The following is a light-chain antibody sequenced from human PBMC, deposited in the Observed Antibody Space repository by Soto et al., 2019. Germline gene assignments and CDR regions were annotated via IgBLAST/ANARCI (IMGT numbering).Light chain of an antibody. J-gene: IGLJ7*01. Sequence: QSVLTQPASVSGSPGQSITISCTGTSSDVGSYDLVSWYQQHPGTAPKFMIYEGSKRPSGVSNRFSGSKSGNTASLTISGLQAEDEADYYCCSYAGSSTYVIFGGGTQLTVL. V-gene: IGLV2-23*01. CDR2: EGS. CDR1: SSDVGSYDL. CDR3: CSYAGSSTYVI.